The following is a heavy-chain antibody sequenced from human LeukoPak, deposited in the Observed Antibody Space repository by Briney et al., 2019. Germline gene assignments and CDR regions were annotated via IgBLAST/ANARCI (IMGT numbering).Heavy chain of an antibody. V-gene: IGHV4-39*07. D-gene: IGHD3-10*01. J-gene: IGHJ4*02. CDR1: GGSISSSSYY. CDR2: IYYSGST. Sequence: SETLSLTCTVSGGSISSSSYYWVWIRQPPGKGLEWIGTIYYSGSTYYNPSLKSRVAISVDTSKNQFSLKLSSVTAADTAVYYCARDTYYYGSGSYGLDYWGQGTLVTVSS. CDR3: ARDTYYYGSGSYGLDY.